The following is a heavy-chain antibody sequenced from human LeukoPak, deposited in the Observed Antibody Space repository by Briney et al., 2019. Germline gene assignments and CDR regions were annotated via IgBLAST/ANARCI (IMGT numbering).Heavy chain of an antibody. D-gene: IGHD5-18*01. CDR1: GYTFTSYG. CDR3: ARGKDTAMVIPYNWFDP. Sequence: GASVKVSCKASGYTFTSYGISWVRQAPGQGLEWMGGIIPIFGTANYAQKFQGRVTITADESTSTAYMELSSLRSEDAAVYYCARGKDTAMVIPYNWFDPWGQGTLVTVSS. CDR2: IIPIFGTA. V-gene: IGHV1-69*13. J-gene: IGHJ5*02.